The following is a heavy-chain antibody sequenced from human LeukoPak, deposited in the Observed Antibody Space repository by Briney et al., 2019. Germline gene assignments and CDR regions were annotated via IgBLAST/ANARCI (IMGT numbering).Heavy chain of an antibody. V-gene: IGHV4-4*02. J-gene: IGHJ4*02. CDR2: IYYSGRT. Sequence: SGTLSLTCAVYGGSISSSNWWSWVRQSPGKGLEWIGEIYYSGRTKYNPSLKSRVSISVDKSKNQFSLKLRSVTAADTAVYYCGRVTGYMIEDYFDYWGQGTLVTVSS. CDR1: GGSISSSNW. D-gene: IGHD3-22*01. CDR3: GRVTGYMIEDYFDY.